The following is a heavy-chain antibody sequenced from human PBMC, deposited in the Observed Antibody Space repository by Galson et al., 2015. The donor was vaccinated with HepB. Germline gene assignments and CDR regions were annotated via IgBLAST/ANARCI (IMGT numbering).Heavy chain of an antibody. J-gene: IGHJ5*02. V-gene: IGHV5-10-1*01. CDR3: ARSSDVPDVVVVPTTIKGEGNWFDP. D-gene: IGHD2-2*01. CDR1: GYSFTSYW. CDR2: IDPSDSYT. Sequence: SGAEVKEPGESLRISCKGSGYSFTSYWISWVRQMPGKGLEWLGRIDPSDSYTNYSPSFQGHVTISADKSISTAYLQWSSLKASDTAIYFCARSSDVPDVVVVPTTIKGEGNWFDPWGQGTLVTVSS.